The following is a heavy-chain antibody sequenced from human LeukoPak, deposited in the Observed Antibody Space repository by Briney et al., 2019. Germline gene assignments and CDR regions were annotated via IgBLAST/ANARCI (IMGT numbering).Heavy chain of an antibody. V-gene: IGHV6-1*01. D-gene: IGHD2-2*03. CDR2: TYYRSKWYN. CDR3: ARELDITQGLNWFDP. Sequence: SQTLSLTCAISGDSVSSNSAAWNWIRQSPSRGLEWLGRTYYRSKWYNDYAVSVKSRITINPDTSKNQFSLQLNSVTPEDTAAYYCARELDITQGLNWFDPWGQGTLVTVSS. CDR1: GDSVSSNSAA. J-gene: IGHJ5*02.